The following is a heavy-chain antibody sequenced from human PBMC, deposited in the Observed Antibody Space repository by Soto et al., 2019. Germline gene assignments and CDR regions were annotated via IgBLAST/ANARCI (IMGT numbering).Heavy chain of an antibody. J-gene: IGHJ2*01. CDR2: ISGSGGTT. Sequence: GGSLRLSCAASGFKFSDYGMSWVRQAPGKGLEWVSAISGSGGTTYYADSVKGRVTISRDSSKNTWYLQMNSLRADDTAVYYCAKDKRPYGDSSYFDLWGRGTLVTVSS. CDR3: AKDKRPYGDSSYFDL. V-gene: IGHV3-23*01. CDR1: GFKFSDYG. D-gene: IGHD4-17*01.